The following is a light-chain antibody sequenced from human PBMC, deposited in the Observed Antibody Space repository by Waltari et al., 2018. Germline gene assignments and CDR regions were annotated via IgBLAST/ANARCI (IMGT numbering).Light chain of an antibody. J-gene: IGLJ2*01. V-gene: IGLV1-51*01. CDR3: ATWDRILSAVI. Sequence: QSVLTQPPSVSAAPGQQVPISCSGSTSNIGENYVSWYQRLPGKDPRLLIFSNSEPPSGIPDRFYGSKSDPSATLGITGLQTGDEADYYCATWDRILSAVIIGGGTKLTVL. CDR2: SNS. CDR1: TSNIGENY.